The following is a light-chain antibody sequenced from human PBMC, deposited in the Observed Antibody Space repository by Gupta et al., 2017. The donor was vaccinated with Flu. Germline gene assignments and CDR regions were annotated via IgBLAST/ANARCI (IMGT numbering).Light chain of an antibody. Sequence: GTLSLSPGEGATLSCRASQSVSRRYLAWYQQKPGQAPRLVIYDASGRATGIPDRFSGSGSGTDFTLTISRLEPEDFAVYYCQQYGSSPWTFGQGTRVEIK. CDR1: QSVSRRY. J-gene: IGKJ1*01. CDR3: QQYGSSPWT. CDR2: DAS. V-gene: IGKV3-20*01.